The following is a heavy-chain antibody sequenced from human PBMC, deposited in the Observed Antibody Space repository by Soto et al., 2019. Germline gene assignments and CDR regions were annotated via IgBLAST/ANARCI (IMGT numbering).Heavy chain of an antibody. J-gene: IGHJ4*02. Sequence: ASVKVSCKASGYTFTSYGISWVRQAPGQGLEWMGWISAYNGNTNYAQKLQGRVTMTTDTSTSTAYMELSSLRSEDTAVYYCASPKPCIAVAGAPFDYWGQGTLVTVSS. D-gene: IGHD6-19*01. CDR3: ASPKPCIAVAGAPFDY. CDR1: GYTFTSYG. CDR2: ISAYNGNT. V-gene: IGHV1-18*01.